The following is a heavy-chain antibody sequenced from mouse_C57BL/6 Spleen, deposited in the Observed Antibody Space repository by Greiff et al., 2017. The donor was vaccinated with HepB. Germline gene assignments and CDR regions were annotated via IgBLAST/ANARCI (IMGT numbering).Heavy chain of an antibody. D-gene: IGHD1-1*01. CDR2: FHPYNDDT. J-gene: IGHJ1*03. Sequence: VQLQQSGAELVKPGASVKMSCKASGYTFTTYPIEWMKQNHGKSLEWIGNFHPYNDDTKYNEKFKGKATLTVEKSSSTVYLERSRLTSDDSAVYYGAKPGSTSLYWYFDVWGTGTTVTVSS. CDR1: GYTFTTYP. V-gene: IGHV1-47*01. CDR3: AKPGSTSLYWYFDV.